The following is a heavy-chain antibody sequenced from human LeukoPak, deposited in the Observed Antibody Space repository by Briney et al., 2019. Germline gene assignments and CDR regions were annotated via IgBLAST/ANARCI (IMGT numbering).Heavy chain of an antibody. CDR1: GYTFTGYY. Sequence: GASVKVSCKASGYTFTGYYMHWVRQAPGQGLTWMGWINPNTGVTNYAQKFQGRVTMTRDTSISTAYMELSRLRSDDTAVYYCAREGGSYPFDYWGQGTLVTVSS. J-gene: IGHJ4*02. D-gene: IGHD1-26*01. V-gene: IGHV1-2*02. CDR3: AREGGSYPFDY. CDR2: INPNTGVT.